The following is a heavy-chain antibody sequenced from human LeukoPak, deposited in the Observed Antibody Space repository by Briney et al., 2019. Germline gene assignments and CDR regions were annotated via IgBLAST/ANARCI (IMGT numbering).Heavy chain of an antibody. Sequence: ASVKVSCKASGYTFTSYDINWVRQATGQGLEWMGWMNPNSGNTGYAQKFQGRVTMTRNTSISTAYMELSSLRSEDTAVYYCAGHDFWSGSWFDPWGQGTLVTVSS. J-gene: IGHJ5*02. D-gene: IGHD3-3*01. V-gene: IGHV1-8*01. CDR1: GYTFTSYD. CDR3: AGHDFWSGSWFDP. CDR2: MNPNSGNT.